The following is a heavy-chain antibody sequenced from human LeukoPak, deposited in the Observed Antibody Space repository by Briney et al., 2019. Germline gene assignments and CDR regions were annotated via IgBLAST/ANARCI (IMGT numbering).Heavy chain of an antibody. CDR2: IGTAGDT. CDR1: GFTFSSYD. V-gene: IGHV3-13*01. J-gene: IGHJ3*02. D-gene: IGHD3-22*01. Sequence: GGSLRLSCAASGFTFSSYDMHWVRQATGKGLECVSAIGTAGDTYYPGSVKGRFTISRENAKNSLYLQMNSLRAGDTAVYYCARVVGRDSSGYDAFDIWGQGTMVTVS. CDR3: ARVVGRDSSGYDAFDI.